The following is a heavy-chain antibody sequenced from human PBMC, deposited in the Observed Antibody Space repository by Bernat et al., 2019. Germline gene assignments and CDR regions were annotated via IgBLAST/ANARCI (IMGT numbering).Heavy chain of an antibody. V-gene: IGHV1-69*06. Sequence: QVQLVQSGAEVKKPGSSVKVSCKASEGTFSSYAISWVRQAPGQGLEWMGGIIPIFGTANYAQKFQGRVTITADKSTSTAYMELSSRRSEDTAVYYCARGRLGSSSWRSYYYGMDVWGQGTTVTVSS. CDR1: EGTFSSYA. D-gene: IGHD6-13*01. CDR3: ARGRLGSSSWRSYYYGMDV. CDR2: IIPIFGTA. J-gene: IGHJ6*02.